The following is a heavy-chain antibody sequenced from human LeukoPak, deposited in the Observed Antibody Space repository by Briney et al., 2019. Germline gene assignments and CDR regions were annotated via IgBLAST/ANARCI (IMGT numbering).Heavy chain of an antibody. J-gene: IGHJ5*01. D-gene: IGHD5-18*01. CDR3: ARETVIQLWFDY. CDR1: GGSFSGYY. CDR2: INHSGST. Sequence: SETLSLTCAVYGGSFSGYYWSWIRQPPGKGLEWIGEINHSGSTNYNPSLKSRVTISVDTSKNQFSLKLSPVTAADTAVYYCARETVIQLWFDYWGQGTLVTVSS. V-gene: IGHV4-34*01.